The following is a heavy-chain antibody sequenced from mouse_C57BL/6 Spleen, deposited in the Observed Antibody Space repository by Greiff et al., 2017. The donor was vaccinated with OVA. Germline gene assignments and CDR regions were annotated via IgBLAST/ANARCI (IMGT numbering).Heavy chain of an antibody. D-gene: IGHD1-1*01. CDR1: GFSLTSYA. Sequence: VKLMESGPGLVAPSQSLSITCTVSGFSLTSYAISWVRQPPGKGLEWLGVIWTGGGTNYNSALKSRLSISKDNSKSQVFLKMNSLQTDDTARYYCARNNYGSSYAYFDVWGTGTTVTVSS. CDR3: ARNNYGSSYAYFDV. J-gene: IGHJ1*03. V-gene: IGHV2-9-1*01. CDR2: IWTGGGT.